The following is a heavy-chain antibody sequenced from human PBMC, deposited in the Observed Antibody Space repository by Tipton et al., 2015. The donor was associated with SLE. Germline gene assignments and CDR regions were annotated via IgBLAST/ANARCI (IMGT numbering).Heavy chain of an antibody. D-gene: IGHD2-8*01. Sequence: LRLSCTVSGGSLNNHFCSWIRQSARKGLEWIGRVSPSGGTNYNPSLKSRVTMSVDTSKNHFSLKLSSVTAADTAVYYCARHDTNYGRNWFDPWGQGTLVTVSS. CDR1: GGSLNNHF. CDR3: ARHDTNYGRNWFDP. V-gene: IGHV4-4*07. CDR2: VSPSGGT. J-gene: IGHJ5*02.